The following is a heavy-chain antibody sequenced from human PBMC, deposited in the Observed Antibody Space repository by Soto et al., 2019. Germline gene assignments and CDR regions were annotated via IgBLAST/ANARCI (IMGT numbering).Heavy chain of an antibody. D-gene: IGHD3-22*01. Sequence: QVQLQESGLGLVKPSQTLSLTCTVSGGSISSGGYYWSWIRQHPAQGLEWIGYIYYSGSTYYNQSLKSRVTLSVDTSKNQFSLKLSSVTAADTAVYYCARGYYYDSSGYSLGDYRGQGTLVTVSS. CDR1: GGSISSGGYY. CDR2: IYYSGST. CDR3: ARGYYYDSSGYSLGDY. V-gene: IGHV4-31*03. J-gene: IGHJ4*02.